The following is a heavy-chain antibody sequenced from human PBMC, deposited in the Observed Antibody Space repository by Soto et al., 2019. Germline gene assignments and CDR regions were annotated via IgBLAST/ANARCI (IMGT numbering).Heavy chain of an antibody. J-gene: IGHJ6*02. D-gene: IGHD3-10*01. CDR3: ARVQGYGSGSYLYYYYGMDV. CDR2: INPSGGST. Sequence: ASVKVSCKASGYTFTSYYMHWVRQAPGQGLEWMGIINPSGGSTSYAQKLQGRVTMTRDTSTSTVYMELSSLRSEDTAVYYCARVQGYGSGSYLYYYYGMDVWGQGTTVTVSS. V-gene: IGHV1-46*03. CDR1: GYTFTSYY.